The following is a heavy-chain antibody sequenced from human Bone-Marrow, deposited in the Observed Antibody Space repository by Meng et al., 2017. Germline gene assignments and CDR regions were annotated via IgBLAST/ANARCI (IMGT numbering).Heavy chain of an antibody. CDR3: VSLKGYCRDGTCPYDY. Sequence: GGSLRLSCTASGFMFSSYWMHWVRQAPGKGLVWVSRIITDGSSTIYADSVKGRFTISRDNAKNTLYLQMNSLRVEDTAVYYCVSLKGYCRDGTCPYDYWGQGALVTVSS. V-gene: IGHV3-74*01. J-gene: IGHJ4*02. CDR2: IITDGSST. D-gene: IGHD2-15*01. CDR1: GFMFSSYW.